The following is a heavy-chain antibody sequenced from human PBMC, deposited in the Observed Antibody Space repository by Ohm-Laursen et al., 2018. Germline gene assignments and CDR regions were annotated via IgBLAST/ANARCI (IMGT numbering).Heavy chain of an antibody. V-gene: IGHV4-38-2*01. CDR1: GYSISSGYF. CDR2: IYHSGST. Sequence: GTLSLTCAVAGYSISSGYFWGWIRQPPGKGLEWIGTIYHSGSTYYNPSLKSRVTISVDTSKNQFSLKLSSVTAADTALYYCARGLWWFDPWGQGTLVTVSP. CDR3: ARGLWWFDP. J-gene: IGHJ5*02.